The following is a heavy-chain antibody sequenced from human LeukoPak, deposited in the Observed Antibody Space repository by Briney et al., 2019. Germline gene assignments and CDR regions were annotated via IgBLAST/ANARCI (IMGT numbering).Heavy chain of an antibody. V-gene: IGHV3-53*01. CDR3: AREGYYDSSGYYYPPFDY. CDR1: GFTVSSNY. J-gene: IGHJ4*02. Sequence: GGSLRLSCAASGFTVSSNYMSWVRQAPGKGLEWVSVIYSGCSTYHADSVKGRFTISRDNSKNTLYLQMNSLRAEDTAVYYCAREGYYDSSGYYYPPFDYWGQGTLVTVSS. D-gene: IGHD3-22*01. CDR2: IYSGCST.